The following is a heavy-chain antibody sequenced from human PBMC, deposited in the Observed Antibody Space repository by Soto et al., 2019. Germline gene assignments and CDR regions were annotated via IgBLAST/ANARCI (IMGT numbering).Heavy chain of an antibody. V-gene: IGHV3-30*18. Sequence: PGGSLRLSCAASGFTFSSYGMHWVRQAPGKGLEWLAVISYDGSNKXXAESVKGRXTISRDNSENTXYLQVXSLRAEDTAVYSCANLYSGTFDYWRQGTLVTXSS. CDR1: GFTFSSYG. J-gene: IGHJ4*02. CDR2: ISYDGSNK. D-gene: IGHD2-8*01. CDR3: ANLYSGTFDY.